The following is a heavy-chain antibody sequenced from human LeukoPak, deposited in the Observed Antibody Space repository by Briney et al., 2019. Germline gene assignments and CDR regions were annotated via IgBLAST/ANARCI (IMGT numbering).Heavy chain of an antibody. D-gene: IGHD5-24*01. Sequence: GESLKISCKSSGYNFTNYWIGWVRQMPGRGLERMGIIYPGDSDTRYSPSFQGQVTISADKSISTAYLQWSSLKASDTAMYYCARQESRHGYTSDFDYWGQGTLVTVSS. CDR1: GYNFTNYW. V-gene: IGHV5-51*01. CDR2: IYPGDSDT. J-gene: IGHJ4*02. CDR3: ARQESRHGYTSDFDY.